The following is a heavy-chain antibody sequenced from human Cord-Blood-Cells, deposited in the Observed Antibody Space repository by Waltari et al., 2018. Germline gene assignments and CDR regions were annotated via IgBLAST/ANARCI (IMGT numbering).Heavy chain of an antibody. CDR1: GYSISSGYY. V-gene: IGHV4-38-2*01. Sequence: QVQLQESGPGLVKPSETLSLTCAVSGYSISSGYYWGWIRQPPGKGLEWIGSIYHSGGTYYTPSLKGRVTISLDTSKNQFSLKLSSVTAADTAVYYCARVYSGYESYWYFDLWGRGTLVTVSS. CDR2: IYHSGGT. CDR3: ARVYSGYESYWYFDL. D-gene: IGHD5-12*01. J-gene: IGHJ2*01.